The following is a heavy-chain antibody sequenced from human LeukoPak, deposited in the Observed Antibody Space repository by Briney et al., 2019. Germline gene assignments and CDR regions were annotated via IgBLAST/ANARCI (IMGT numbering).Heavy chain of an antibody. J-gene: IGHJ5*02. CDR2: INPSGGST. CDR1: GYTFTSYY. Sequence: ASVKVSCKASGYTFTSYYMHWVRQAPGQGLEWMGIINPSGGSTSYAQKFQGRVTMTRDTSTSTVYMELSSLRSEDTAVYYCARNYYDFWSGYLYRCWFDPWGQGTLVTVSS. V-gene: IGHV1-46*01. D-gene: IGHD3-3*01. CDR3: ARNYYDFWSGYLYRCWFDP.